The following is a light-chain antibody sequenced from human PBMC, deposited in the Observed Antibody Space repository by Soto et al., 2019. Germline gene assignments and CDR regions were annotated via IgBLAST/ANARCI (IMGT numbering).Light chain of an antibody. J-gene: IGLJ1*01. Sequence: QSVLTQPASVSGSPGQAITISCTGTRSDVGGYNYVYWHQQHPGKAPKLMIYDVTNRPSGVSDRFSGSKSGNTASLTISGLQAEDEADYYCSSYTSSGTYVFGAGTKVTVL. CDR2: DVT. CDR1: RSDVGGYNY. V-gene: IGLV2-14*01. CDR3: SSYTSSGTYV.